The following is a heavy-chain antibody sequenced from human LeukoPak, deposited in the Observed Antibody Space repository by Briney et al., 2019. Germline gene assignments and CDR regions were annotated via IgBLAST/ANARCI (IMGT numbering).Heavy chain of an antibody. CDR3: ARGRDFWSGYYTYYYMDV. CDR2: IYTSGST. CDR1: GGPISSGSYY. D-gene: IGHD3-3*01. Sequence: SQTLSLTCTVSGGPISSGSYYWSWIRQPAGKGLEWIGRIYTSGSTNYNPSLKSRVTISVDTSKNQFSLKLSSVTAADTAVYYCARGRDFWSGYYTYYYMDVWGKGTTVTVSS. J-gene: IGHJ6*03. V-gene: IGHV4-61*02.